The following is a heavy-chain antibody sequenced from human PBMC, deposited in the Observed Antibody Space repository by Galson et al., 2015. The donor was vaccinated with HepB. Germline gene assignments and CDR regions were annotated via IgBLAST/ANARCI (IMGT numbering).Heavy chain of an antibody. J-gene: IGHJ3*02. Sequence: SLRLSCAASRLPFSTYVMTWVRQAPGKGLEWVSSINVDSNDIYYADSVKGRFTISRDNSKNTLYLQLSSLRADDTAVYFCVKGGRAGGAFDIWGQGTMVAVSS. V-gene: IGHV3-23*01. D-gene: IGHD3-10*01. CDR3: VKGGRAGGAFDI. CDR2: INVDSNDI. CDR1: RLPFSTYV.